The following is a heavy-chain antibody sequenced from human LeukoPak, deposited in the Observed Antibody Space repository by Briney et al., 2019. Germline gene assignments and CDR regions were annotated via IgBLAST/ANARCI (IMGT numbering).Heavy chain of an antibody. CDR3: ARDAFYGSGSFRLGY. Sequence: PGGSLRLSCAASGFTFSSYSMNWVRQAPGKGLEWVSSISSSSSYIYYADSVKGRFTISRDNAKNSLYLQMDSLRAEDTAVYYCARDAFYGSGSFRLGYWGQGTLVTVSP. V-gene: IGHV3-21*01. J-gene: IGHJ4*02. D-gene: IGHD3-10*01. CDR1: GFTFSSYS. CDR2: ISSSSSYI.